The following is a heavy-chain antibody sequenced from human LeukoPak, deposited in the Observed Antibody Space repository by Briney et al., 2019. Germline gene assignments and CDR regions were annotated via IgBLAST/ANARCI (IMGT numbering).Heavy chain of an antibody. CDR2: ISWDGGSA. CDR1: GFTFDDYA. J-gene: IGHJ4*02. D-gene: IGHD6-13*01. V-gene: IGHV3-43D*03. CDR3: AKDVRGSTSWYGLDY. Sequence: PGGSLRLSCAASGFTFDDYAMHWVRQAPGKGLEWVPLISWDGGSAYYAGSVKGRFTISRDNSKNSLYLQMNSLRPEDTALYYCAKDVRGSTSWYGLDYWGQGTLVTVSS.